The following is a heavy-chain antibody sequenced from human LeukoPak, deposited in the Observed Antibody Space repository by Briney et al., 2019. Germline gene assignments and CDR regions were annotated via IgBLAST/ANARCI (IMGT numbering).Heavy chain of an antibody. Sequence: ASVKISCKVSGYTFTDYYIHWVQQAPGKGLEWMGLVDPEDGETIYAEKFQGRVTITADTSTDTAYMELSSLRSEDTAVYYCATAETPSGSYGYWGQGTLVTVSS. V-gene: IGHV1-69-2*01. D-gene: IGHD1-26*01. CDR3: ATAETPSGSYGY. CDR2: VDPEDGET. J-gene: IGHJ4*02. CDR1: GYTFTDYY.